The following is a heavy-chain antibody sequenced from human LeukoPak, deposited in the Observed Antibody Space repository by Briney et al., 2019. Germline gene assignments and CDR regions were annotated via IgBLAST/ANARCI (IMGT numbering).Heavy chain of an antibody. CDR2: IYYSGST. V-gene: IGHV4-59*01. Sequence: SETLSLTCTVSGGSISSYYWSWIRQPPGKGLEWLGYIYYSGSTNYNPSLKSRVTISVDTSKNQFSLKLSSVTAADTAVYYCARDRPKDYGDYVAFDIWGQGTMVTVSS. CDR1: GGSISSYY. CDR3: ARDRPKDYGDYVAFDI. J-gene: IGHJ3*02. D-gene: IGHD4-17*01.